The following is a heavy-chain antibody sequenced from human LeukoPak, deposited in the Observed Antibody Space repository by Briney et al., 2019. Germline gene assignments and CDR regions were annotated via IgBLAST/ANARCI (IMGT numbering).Heavy chain of an antibody. V-gene: IGHV4-39*01. Sequence: SETLSLTCTVSGGSISSSSYYWGWIRQPPGKGLEWIGSIYYSGSTYYNPSLKSRVTISVDTSKNQFSLKLSSVTAADTAVYYWARQSGYSSGRRGGFDPWGQGTLVTVSS. CDR3: ARQSGYSSGRRGGFDP. J-gene: IGHJ5*02. CDR2: IYYSGST. CDR1: GGSISSSSYY. D-gene: IGHD6-19*01.